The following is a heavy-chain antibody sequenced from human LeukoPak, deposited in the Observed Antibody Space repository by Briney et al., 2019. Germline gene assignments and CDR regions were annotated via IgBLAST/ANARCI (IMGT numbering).Heavy chain of an antibody. V-gene: IGHV3-21*01. Sequence: GGSLRLSCAASGFTSSSYSMNWVRQSPGKGLEWVSSISSSSSFIYYVDLVKGRFTISRDNAKNSLYLQMNSPRAEDTALYYCARGTWSGYGVYFDYWGQGTLVTVSS. CDR2: ISSSSSFI. J-gene: IGHJ4*02. CDR3: ARGTWSGYGVYFDY. CDR1: GFTSSSYS. D-gene: IGHD3-3*01.